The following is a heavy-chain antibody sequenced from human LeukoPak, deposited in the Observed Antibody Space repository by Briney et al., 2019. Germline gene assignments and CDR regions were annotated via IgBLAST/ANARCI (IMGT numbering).Heavy chain of an antibody. CDR3: ARQGVVPNKAGWYFDL. D-gene: IGHD3-10*01. Sequence: PSETLSLTCIVSGGSITSSNYFWGWLRQPPGEGLEWIGGFYHSGTIFYSPSLGSRVAISIDTSKNQFSLRLLSVTAADTAVYYCARQGVVPNKAGWYFDLWGRGTLVTVSS. V-gene: IGHV4-39*01. CDR1: GGSITSSNYF. J-gene: IGHJ2*01. CDR2: FYHSGTI.